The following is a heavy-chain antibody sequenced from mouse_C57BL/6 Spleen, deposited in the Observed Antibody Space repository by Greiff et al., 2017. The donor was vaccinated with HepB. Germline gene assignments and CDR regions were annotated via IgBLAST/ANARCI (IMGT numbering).Heavy chain of an antibody. CDR1: GYAFSSYW. Sequence: QVQLQQSGAELVKPGASVKISCKASGYAFSSYWMNWVKQRPGKGLEWIGQIYPGDGDTNYNGKFKGKATLTADKSSSTAYMQLSSLTSEDSAVYFCARRAAQASMDYWGQGTSVTVSS. CDR3: ARRAAQASMDY. V-gene: IGHV1-80*01. J-gene: IGHJ4*01. D-gene: IGHD3-2*02. CDR2: IYPGDGDT.